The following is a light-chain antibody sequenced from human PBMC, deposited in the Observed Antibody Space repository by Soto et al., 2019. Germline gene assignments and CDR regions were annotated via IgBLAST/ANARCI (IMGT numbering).Light chain of an antibody. J-gene: IGLJ3*02. V-gene: IGLV1-40*01. Sequence: QSVLTQPPSVSGAPGQRVTISCTGSSSNIGTNYDVHWYQQLPGTAPKLLVYGNNRPSGVPARFSASKSGTSASLVITGLQAEDEADYYCQSYDISLSGSWVFGGGTKLTVL. CDR2: GN. CDR3: QSYDISLSGSWV. CDR1: SSNIGTNYD.